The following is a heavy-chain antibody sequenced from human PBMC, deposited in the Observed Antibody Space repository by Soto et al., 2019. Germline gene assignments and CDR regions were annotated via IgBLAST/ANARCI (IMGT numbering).Heavy chain of an antibody. CDR2: IYYSGST. CDR3: AREWTRVPYSNYGYYFDY. V-gene: IGHV4-31*03. D-gene: IGHD4-4*01. Sequence: SETLSLTCTVSGGSISSGGYYWSWIRQHPGKGLEWIGYIYYSGSTYYNPSLKSRVTISVDTSKNQFSLKLSSVTAADTAVYYCAREWTRVPYSNYGYYFDYWGQGTLVTVSS. J-gene: IGHJ4*02. CDR1: GGSISSGGYY.